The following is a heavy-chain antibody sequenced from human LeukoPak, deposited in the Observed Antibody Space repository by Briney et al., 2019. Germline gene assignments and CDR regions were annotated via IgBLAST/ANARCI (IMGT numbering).Heavy chain of an antibody. Sequence: GGSLRLSCAASGFTLSSYGMHWVRQAPGKGLEWVAVISYDGSNKYYADSVKGRFTISRDNSKNTLYLQMNSLRAEDTAVYYCAKTSIVVVPAAIPHWGQGTLVTVSS. CDR1: GFTLSSYG. D-gene: IGHD2-2*01. J-gene: IGHJ4*02. V-gene: IGHV3-30*18. CDR3: AKTSIVVVPAAIPH. CDR2: ISYDGSNK.